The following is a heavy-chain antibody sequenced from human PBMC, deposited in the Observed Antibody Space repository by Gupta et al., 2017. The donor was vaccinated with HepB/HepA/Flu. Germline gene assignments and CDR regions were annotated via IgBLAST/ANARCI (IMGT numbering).Heavy chain of an antibody. CDR2: INPRDGIA. V-gene: IGHV1-46*01. CDR1: GYIFTSNH. CDR3: PRLSRVGGWMKIDS. D-gene: IGHD5-12*01. J-gene: IGHJ4*02. Sequence: QVHLVQSGAEVKKAGASVKVSCKASGYIFTSNHMHWVRQAPGQGLEWMGIINPRDGIANYAQRGPGRVTVTRDTSTSKVVMQMKKLRFDETEMYYWPRLSRVGGWMKIDSWAQGTL.